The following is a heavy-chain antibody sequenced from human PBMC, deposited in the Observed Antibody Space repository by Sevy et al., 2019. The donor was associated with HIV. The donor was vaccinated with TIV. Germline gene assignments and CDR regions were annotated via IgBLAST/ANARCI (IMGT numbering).Heavy chain of an antibody. D-gene: IGHD3-10*01. Sequence: GGSLRLSCAASGFTFRSYWMSWVRQGPGKGLEWVTNIKKDGSEKYYLDSVKGRFTISRDNAKNSVFLQMNSLRVEDTAVSYCVGGPPADWGQGTLVTVSS. CDR3: VGGPPAD. CDR1: GFTFRSYW. V-gene: IGHV3-7*01. J-gene: IGHJ4*02. CDR2: IKKDGSEK.